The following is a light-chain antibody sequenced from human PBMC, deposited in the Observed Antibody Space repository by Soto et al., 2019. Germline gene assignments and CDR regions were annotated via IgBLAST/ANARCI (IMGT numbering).Light chain of an antibody. Sequence: QSVLTQPPSASGTPGHRVTISCSGSGSNFGSNTVNWYQHLPGTAPKLLIYNNDQRPSGVPDRFSGSKSGTSASLAISGLQPDDEADYYCAAWDDRLKGYVFGTGTKVTVL. CDR3: AAWDDRLKGYV. V-gene: IGLV1-44*01. CDR1: GSNFGSNT. J-gene: IGLJ1*01. CDR2: NND.